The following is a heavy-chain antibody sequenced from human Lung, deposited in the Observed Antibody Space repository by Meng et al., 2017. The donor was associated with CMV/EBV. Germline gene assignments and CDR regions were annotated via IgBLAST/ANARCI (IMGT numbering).Heavy chain of an antibody. Sequence: GGSLRLXXEASGTTLRGYALEWVRQAHGKGLEWLTVISHDERQKFYADSVKGRFTVSRADSKNMFFLKMDSLRRDATAMYYGTRVGHGFSAGSGFDPWGQGXLVTVSS. J-gene: IGHJ5*02. V-gene: IGHV3-30*04. CDR1: GTTLRGYA. CDR2: ISHDERQK. CDR3: TRVGHGFSAGSGFDP. D-gene: IGHD3-10*01.